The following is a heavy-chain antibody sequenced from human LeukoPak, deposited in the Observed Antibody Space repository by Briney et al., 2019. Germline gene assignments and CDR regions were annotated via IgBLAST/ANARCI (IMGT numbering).Heavy chain of an antibody. V-gene: IGHV3-30-3*01. CDR2: ISSDGSNK. CDR1: GFTFSSYA. J-gene: IGHJ4*02. Sequence: GGSLRLSCAASGFTFSSYAMHWVRQAPGKGLEWVAIISSDGSNKYYADSVKGRFTISRDNAKNTLYLQMNSLRAEDTAVYYCARANDILTDPLDYWGQGTLVTVSS. CDR3: ARANDILTDPLDY. D-gene: IGHD3-9*01.